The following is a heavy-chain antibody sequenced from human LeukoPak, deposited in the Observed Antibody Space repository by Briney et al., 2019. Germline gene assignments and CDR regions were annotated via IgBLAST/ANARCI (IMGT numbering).Heavy chain of an antibody. V-gene: IGHV1-18*01. CDR2: ISPYNGNT. CDR3: ARVVYYGSRRPPFDP. J-gene: IGHJ5*02. Sequence: ASVKVSCKASGYTFINYGITWVRQAPGQGLEWMGWISPYNGNTKYLQKLQGRVTLTTDTSTSTAYMELRSLRSDDTAVYYCARVVYYGSRRPPFDPWGQGTLVTVSS. D-gene: IGHD3-10*01. CDR1: GYTFINYG.